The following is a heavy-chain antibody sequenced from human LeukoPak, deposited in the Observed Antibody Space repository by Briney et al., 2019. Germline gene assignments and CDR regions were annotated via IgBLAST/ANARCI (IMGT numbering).Heavy chain of an antibody. Sequence: GGSLRLSCSASGFTIRSYSMNWVRQAPGKGLEWVSSITSSGSYIFYADSVKGRFTISRDNAKNSLYLQMDSLRAEDTAVYYCARGQGQLWTFDYWGQGTLVTVSS. CDR2: ITSSGSYI. J-gene: IGHJ4*02. CDR3: ARGQGQLWTFDY. CDR1: GFTIRSYS. D-gene: IGHD5-18*01. V-gene: IGHV3-21*01.